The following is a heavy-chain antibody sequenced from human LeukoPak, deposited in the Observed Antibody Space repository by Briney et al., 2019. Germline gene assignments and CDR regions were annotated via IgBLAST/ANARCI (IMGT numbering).Heavy chain of an antibody. CDR1: GGSFSGYY. CDR3: ASLWPYQLSAFDI. J-gene: IGHJ3*02. Sequence: SETLSLTCAVYGGSFSGYYWSWIRQPPGKGLEWIGEINHSESTNYNPSLKSRVTISVDTSKNQFSLKLSPVTAADTAVYYCASLWPYQLSAFDIWGQGTMVTVSS. V-gene: IGHV4-34*01. D-gene: IGHD2-2*01. CDR2: INHSEST.